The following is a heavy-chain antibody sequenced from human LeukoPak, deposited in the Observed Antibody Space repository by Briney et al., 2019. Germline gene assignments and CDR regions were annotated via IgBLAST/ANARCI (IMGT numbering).Heavy chain of an antibody. V-gene: IGHV1-2*02. CDR3: ARGKAWSLTSTFDY. J-gene: IGHJ4*02. Sequence: ASVKISCKASGYTFTGYYMRWVRQAPGQGLEWMGWINPNSGGTNYAQKFQGRVTMTRDTSISTAYMELSRLRSDDTAVYYCARGKAWSLTSTFDYWGQGTLVTVSS. D-gene: IGHD2-21*02. CDR2: INPNSGGT. CDR1: GYTFTGYY.